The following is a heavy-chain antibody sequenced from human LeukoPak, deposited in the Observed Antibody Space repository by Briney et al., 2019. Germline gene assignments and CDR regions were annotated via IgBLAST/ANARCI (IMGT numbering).Heavy chain of an antibody. D-gene: IGHD1-14*01. CDR3: ARLPNLLQNA. J-gene: IGHJ4*02. Sequence: PSETLSLTCTVSGGSISSYYWSWIRQPPGKGLEWIGYIYYSGSTNYNPSLKSRVTISVDTSKNQFSLKLSSVTAADTAVYYCARLPNLLQNARGQGTLVTVSS. CDR2: IYYSGST. CDR1: GGSISSYY. V-gene: IGHV4-59*08.